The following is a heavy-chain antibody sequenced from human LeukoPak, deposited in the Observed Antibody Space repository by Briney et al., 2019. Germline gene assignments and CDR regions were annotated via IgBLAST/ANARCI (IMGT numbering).Heavy chain of an antibody. CDR2: IIPIFGIA. Sequence: SVKVSCKASGGTFSSYAISWVRQAPGQGLEWMGRIIPIFGIANYAQKFQGRVTITADRSTSTAYMELSSLRSEDTAVYYCARDRGTQRGYWDVWGQGATVTVSS. CDR1: GGTFSSYA. V-gene: IGHV1-69*04. CDR3: ARDRGTQRGYWDV. J-gene: IGHJ6*02. D-gene: IGHD2-15*01.